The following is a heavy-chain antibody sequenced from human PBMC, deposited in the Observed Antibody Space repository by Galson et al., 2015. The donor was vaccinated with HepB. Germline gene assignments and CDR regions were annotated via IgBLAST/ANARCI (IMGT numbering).Heavy chain of an antibody. CDR1: GYTFTRYG. D-gene: IGHD5-24*01. Sequence: SVKVSCKASGYTFTRYGISWVRQAPGQGLEWMGWISGYNVNANYAQNLQGRVTMTTDTSTSTAYMELRSLRSDYTALYCCARGGMATIGGPTFDYWGQGTLFTVSS. CDR2: ISGYNVNA. V-gene: IGHV1-18*01. J-gene: IGHJ4*02. CDR3: ARGGMATIGGPTFDY.